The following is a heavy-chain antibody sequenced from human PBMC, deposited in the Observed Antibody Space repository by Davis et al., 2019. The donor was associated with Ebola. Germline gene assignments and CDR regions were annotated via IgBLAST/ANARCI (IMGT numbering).Heavy chain of an antibody. CDR1: GFTFSSYD. J-gene: IGHJ4*02. V-gene: IGHV3-13*01. CDR2: IGTAGDT. Sequence: GGSLRLSCAASGFTFSSYDMHWVRQATGKGLEWVSAIGTAGDTYYPGSVKGRFTISRDNAKNTLYLQMNDLRAEDTAVYYCTREGRVFGCDYWGQGALVTVSS. D-gene: IGHD3-3*01. CDR3: TREGRVFGCDY.